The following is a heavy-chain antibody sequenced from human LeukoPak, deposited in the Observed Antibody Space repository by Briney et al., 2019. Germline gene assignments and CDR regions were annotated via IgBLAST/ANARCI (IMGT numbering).Heavy chain of an antibody. Sequence: SETLSLTCTVSGASISSGGYYWSWIRQHPGKGLEWIGYIYYSGSTYYNPSLKSRVTISVDTSKNQFSLKLSSVIAADTAVYYCARESPSRVNWFDPWGQGTLVTVSS. J-gene: IGHJ5*02. CDR3: ARESPSRVNWFDP. V-gene: IGHV4-31*03. CDR1: GASISSGGYY. CDR2: IYYSGST.